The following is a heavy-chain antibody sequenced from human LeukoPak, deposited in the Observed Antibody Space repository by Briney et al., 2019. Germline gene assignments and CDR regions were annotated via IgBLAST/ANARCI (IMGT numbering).Heavy chain of an antibody. D-gene: IGHD3-3*01. CDR3: ANYDFWSGPDY. V-gene: IGHV4-39*01. J-gene: IGHJ4*02. CDR1: GGSISSSSYY. CDR2: IYYSGST. Sequence: SETLSLTXTVSGGSISSSSYYWGWIRQPPGKGLEWIGSIYYSGSTYYNPSLKSRVTISVDTSKNQFSLKLSSVTAADTAVYYCANYDFWSGPDYWGQGTLVTVSS.